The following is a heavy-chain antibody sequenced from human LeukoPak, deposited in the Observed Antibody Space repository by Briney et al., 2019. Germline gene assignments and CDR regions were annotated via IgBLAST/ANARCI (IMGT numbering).Heavy chain of an antibody. Sequence: GGSLRLSCAASGFTFSSYAMSWVRQAPGKGLEWVSAISGSGGSTYYADSVKGRFTISRDNSENTLYLQMNSLRAEDTAVYYCAKDAGLRYCSGGSCYSLDYYYGMDVWGQGTTVTVSS. V-gene: IGHV3-23*01. CDR2: ISGSGGST. D-gene: IGHD2-15*01. CDR1: GFTFSSYA. CDR3: AKDAGLRYCSGGSCYSLDYYYGMDV. J-gene: IGHJ6*02.